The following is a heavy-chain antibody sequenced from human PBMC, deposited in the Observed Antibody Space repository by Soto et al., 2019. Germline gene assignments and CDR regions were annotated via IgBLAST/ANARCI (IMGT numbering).Heavy chain of an antibody. CDR2: IHYNGNT. D-gene: IGHD2-2*03. V-gene: IGHV4-39*07. J-gene: IGHJ4*02. Sequence: SETLSLTCTVSGGSISSTSYYWVWIRQPPGKGLEWIGNIHYNGNTKYSPSLKSRVTMSVDTSKNHFSLKLISVTTADTAVYFCAREGNLGRWIQPLDSWGQGTLVTVSS. CDR1: GGSISSTSYY. CDR3: AREGNLGRWIQPLDS.